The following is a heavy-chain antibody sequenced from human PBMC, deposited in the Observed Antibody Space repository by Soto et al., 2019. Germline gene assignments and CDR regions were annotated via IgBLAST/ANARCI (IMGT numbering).Heavy chain of an antibody. J-gene: IGHJ3*02. CDR2: INAGNGNT. CDR1: GYTFTSYA. Sequence: QVQLVQSGAEVKKPGASVKVSCKASGYTFTSYAMHWVRQAPGQRLEWMGWINAGNGNTKYSQKFQGRVTITRDTSASTAYMELSSLRSEDTAVYYWARNVAAAGRAFDIWGQGTMVTVSS. CDR3: ARNVAAAGRAFDI. D-gene: IGHD6-13*01. V-gene: IGHV1-3*01.